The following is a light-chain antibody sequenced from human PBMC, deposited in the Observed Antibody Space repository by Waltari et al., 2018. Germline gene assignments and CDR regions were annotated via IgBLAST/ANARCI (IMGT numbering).Light chain of an antibody. V-gene: IGKV3-20*01. Sequence: EIVLTQSPGTLSLSPGERATLSCRASQSFTSPALAWYQQKPGQAPRLLISGASSRATGIPDRFSGSGSGTDFTLTISRLEPEDFAVYYCHQYSRSPPWTFGQGTKVEIK. J-gene: IGKJ1*01. CDR2: GAS. CDR3: HQYSRSPPWT. CDR1: QSFTSPA.